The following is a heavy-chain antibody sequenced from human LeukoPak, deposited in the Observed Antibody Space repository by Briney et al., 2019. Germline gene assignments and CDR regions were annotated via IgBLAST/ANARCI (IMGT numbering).Heavy chain of an antibody. D-gene: IGHD3-22*01. CDR1: GFTFSSYS. J-gene: IGHJ4*02. CDR3: AKRGVVIRVILVGFHKEAYYFDS. V-gene: IGHV3-48*04. Sequence: QSGGSLRLSCAASGFTFSSYSMNWVRQAPGKGLEWVSYISSSSSTIYYADSVKGRFTISRDNAKNSLYLQMNSLRAEDTAVYFCAKRGVVIRVILVGFHKEAYYFDSWGQGALVTVSS. CDR2: ISSSSSTI.